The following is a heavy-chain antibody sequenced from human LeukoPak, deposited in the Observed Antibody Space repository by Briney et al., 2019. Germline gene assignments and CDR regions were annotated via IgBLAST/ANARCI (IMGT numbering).Heavy chain of an antibody. CDR2: ISGSGGTT. J-gene: IGHJ3*02. CDR3: ASYELGIGTDAFDI. V-gene: IGHV3-23*01. CDR1: VFTFSNYA. D-gene: IGHD7-27*01. Sequence: GGSLRLSCAASVFTFSNYAMSWVRQAPGKGLEWVSAISGSGGTTYYADSVKGRFTISRDNPKNTLYLQMNSLRAEDTAVYYCASYELGIGTDAFDIWGQGTMVTVSS.